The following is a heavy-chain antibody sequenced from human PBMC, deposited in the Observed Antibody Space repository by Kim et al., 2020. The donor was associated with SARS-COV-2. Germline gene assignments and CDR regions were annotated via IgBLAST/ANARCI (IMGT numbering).Heavy chain of an antibody. V-gene: IGHV3-21*01. CDR1: GFTFSSYS. D-gene: IGHD3-9*01. J-gene: IGHJ6*02. CDR3: ARDSYYDILTGYYSPHPIYGMDV. CDR2: ISSSSSYI. Sequence: GGSLRLSCAASGFTFSSYSMNWVRQAPGKGLEWVSSISSSSSYIYYADSVKGRFTISRDNAKNSLYLQMNSLRAEDTAVYYCARDSYYDILTGYYSPHPIYGMDVWGQGTTVTVSS.